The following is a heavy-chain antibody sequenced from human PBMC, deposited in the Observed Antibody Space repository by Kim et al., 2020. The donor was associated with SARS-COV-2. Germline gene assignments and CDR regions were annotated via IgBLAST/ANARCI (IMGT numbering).Heavy chain of an antibody. Sequence: SETLSLTCTVSGGSISSGGYYWSWIRQHPGKGLECIGYIYYSGSTYYNPSLKSRVTISVDTSKNQFSLKLSSVTAADTAVYYCARVGPYGDYGFDYWGQGTLVTVSS. CDR2: IYYSGST. D-gene: IGHD4-17*01. CDR1: GGSISSGGYY. J-gene: IGHJ4*02. CDR3: ARVGPYGDYGFDY. V-gene: IGHV4-31*03.